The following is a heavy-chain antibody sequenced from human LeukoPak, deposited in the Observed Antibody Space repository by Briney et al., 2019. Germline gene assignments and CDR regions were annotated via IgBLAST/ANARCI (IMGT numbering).Heavy chain of an antibody. Sequence: HTGGSLRLSCAASEFSVGSNYMTWVRQAPGKGLEWVSAISGSGGNTYYADSVKGRFTISRDNSKNTLYLHINSLRAEDTAVYYCARDLAAAGINWGQGTLVTVSS. D-gene: IGHD6-13*01. J-gene: IGHJ4*02. CDR3: ARDLAAAGIN. CDR2: ISGSGGNT. CDR1: EFSVGSNY. V-gene: IGHV3-23*01.